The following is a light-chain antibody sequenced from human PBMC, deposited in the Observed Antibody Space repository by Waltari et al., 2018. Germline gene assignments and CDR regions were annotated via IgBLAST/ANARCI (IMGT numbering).Light chain of an antibody. Sequence: QSALTQPASVSGSLVPSITISCTGTRSDVGGYTFVSWYQQHPGKAPKFLIFDVDRRPSGISNRFSGSKSGNTASLTISGLQPEDEADYYCVSYTTTGTRVFGGGTKLTV. CDR1: RSDVGGYTF. V-gene: IGLV2-14*03. J-gene: IGLJ3*02. CDR2: DVD. CDR3: VSYTTTGTRV.